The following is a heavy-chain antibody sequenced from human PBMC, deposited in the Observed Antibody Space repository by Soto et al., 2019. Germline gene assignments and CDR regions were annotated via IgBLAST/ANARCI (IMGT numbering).Heavy chain of an antibody. CDR2: MFNSGST. D-gene: IGHD6-19*01. V-gene: IGHV4-59*01. Sequence: QVHLQESGPGLVKPSETLSLTCNVSGGSITNFYWSWIRQPPGKGLEWIGWMFNSGSTNYNPSLRSRVTMSVDTSKPHFSLHLTSVTSADTAVYYCARSPGLGNWFDPWGQGTLVTVSS. CDR1: GGSITNFY. CDR3: ARSPGLGNWFDP. J-gene: IGHJ5*02.